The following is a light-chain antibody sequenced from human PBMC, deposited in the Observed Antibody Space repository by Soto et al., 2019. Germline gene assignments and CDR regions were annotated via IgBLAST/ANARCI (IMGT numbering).Light chain of an antibody. Sequence: DIQMTQSPSTLSASVGDRVTITCRASQSISSWLAWYQQKPGKAPKLLIYKASSLESGVPSRFSGSGSGTEFNITISSLEPADVETYCCEQYTSYPMAFGQGNTVAIK. J-gene: IGKJ1*01. CDR2: KAS. CDR1: QSISSW. CDR3: EQYTSYPMA. V-gene: IGKV1-5*03.